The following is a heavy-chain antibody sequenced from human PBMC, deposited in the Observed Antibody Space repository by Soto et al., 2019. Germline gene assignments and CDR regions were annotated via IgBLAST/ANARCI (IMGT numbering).Heavy chain of an antibody. CDR2: IYPGDSDT. Sequence: GESLKISCKGSGYSFTSYWIGWVRQMPGKGLEWMGIIYPGDSDTRYSPSFQGQVTISADKSISTAYLQWSSLKASDTAMYYCARHGYSSSPRSAGYYYGMDVWGQGTTVTVYS. V-gene: IGHV5-51*01. CDR3: ARHGYSSSPRSAGYYYGMDV. J-gene: IGHJ6*02. D-gene: IGHD6-6*01. CDR1: GYSFTSYW.